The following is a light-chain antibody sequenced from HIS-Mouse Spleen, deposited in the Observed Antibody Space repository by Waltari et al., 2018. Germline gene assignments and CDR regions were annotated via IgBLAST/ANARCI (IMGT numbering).Light chain of an antibody. CDR2: DVS. CDR3: SSYTSSSFNVV. J-gene: IGLJ2*01. V-gene: IGLV2-14*03. CDR1: SSDVGGYNY. Sequence: QSALTQPASVSGSPGQSITISCTGTSSDVGGYNYVSGYQQHTGKAPKLMIYDVSHRPSGVSNRFSGSKSGNTASLTISGLQAEDEADYYCSSYTSSSFNVVFGGGTKLTVL.